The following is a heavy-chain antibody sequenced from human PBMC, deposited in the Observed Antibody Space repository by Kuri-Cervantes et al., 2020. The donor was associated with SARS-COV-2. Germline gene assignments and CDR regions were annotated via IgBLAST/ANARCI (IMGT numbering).Heavy chain of an antibody. J-gene: IGHJ4*02. D-gene: IGHD6-13*01. CDR1: GFTFSDYY. Sequence: GGSLRLCCAGSGFTFSDYYMTWIRQAPGKGLEWVSYISNSGSYTNYADSVKGRFTISRDNAKKSLYLQMSSLRGDDTAVYYCARGRQQLPWNFDYWGQGILVTVSS. CDR3: ARGRQQLPWNFDY. CDR2: ISNSGSYT. V-gene: IGHV3-11*06.